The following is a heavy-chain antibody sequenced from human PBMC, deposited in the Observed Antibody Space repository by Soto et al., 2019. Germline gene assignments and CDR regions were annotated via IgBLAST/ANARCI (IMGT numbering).Heavy chain of an antibody. Sequence: PGGSLRLSCAASGFTFSSYAMSWVRQAPGKGLEWVSAISGSGGSTYYADSVKGRFTISRDNSKNTLYLQMNSPRAEDTAVYYCAKEAYSRSIAVAGPFDYWGQGTLVTVSS. CDR3: AKEAYSRSIAVAGPFDY. CDR2: ISGSGGST. D-gene: IGHD6-19*01. V-gene: IGHV3-23*01. CDR1: GFTFSSYA. J-gene: IGHJ4*02.